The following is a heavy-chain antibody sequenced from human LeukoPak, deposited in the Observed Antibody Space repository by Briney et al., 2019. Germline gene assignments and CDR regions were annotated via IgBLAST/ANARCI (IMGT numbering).Heavy chain of an antibody. CDR1: GGSVSSSDSY. CDR2: IHYGGTT. Sequence: SETLSLTCTVSGGSVSSSDSYWVWVRQPPGKGLEWIGSIHYGGTTYYNPSLKSRVTISADTSKNQFSLEVTSVTAADTAVYYCARRGLVVVPLWGQGTLVTVSS. D-gene: IGHD2-21*01. CDR3: ARRGLVVVPL. V-gene: IGHV4-39*01. J-gene: IGHJ4*02.